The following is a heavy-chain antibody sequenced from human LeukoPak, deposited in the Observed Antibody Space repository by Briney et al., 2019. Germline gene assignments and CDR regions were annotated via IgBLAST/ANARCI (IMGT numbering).Heavy chain of an antibody. Sequence: SETLSLTCTVSGGSISSYYWSWIRQPAGKGLEWIGRIYTSGSTNYNPSLKSRVTMSVDTSKNQFSLKLSSVTAAGTAVYYCARDLDYDDYVWFDPWGQGTLVTVSS. CDR1: GGSISSYY. D-gene: IGHD4-17*01. CDR3: ARDLDYDDYVWFDP. J-gene: IGHJ5*02. V-gene: IGHV4-4*07. CDR2: IYTSGST.